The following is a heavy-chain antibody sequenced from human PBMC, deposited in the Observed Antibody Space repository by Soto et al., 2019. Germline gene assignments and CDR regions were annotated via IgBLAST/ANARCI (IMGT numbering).Heavy chain of an antibody. CDR1: GFTFDDYG. D-gene: IGHD6-19*01. CDR3: ARPISLAVASAAFDI. Sequence: GGSLRLSCVASGFTFDDYGMSWVRQAPGKGLEWVSGMNWNGGSIGYADSVKGRFTISRDNAKNSLYLQMNSLRADDTALYHCARPISLAVASAAFDIWGQGTMVTVSS. CDR2: MNWNGGSI. V-gene: IGHV3-20*01. J-gene: IGHJ3*02.